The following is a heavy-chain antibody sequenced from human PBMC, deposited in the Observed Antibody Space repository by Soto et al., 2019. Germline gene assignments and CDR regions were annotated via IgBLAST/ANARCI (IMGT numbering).Heavy chain of an antibody. CDR1: GFTFDDYA. CDR3: AKDIPNDY. J-gene: IGHJ4*02. V-gene: IGHV3-9*01. CDR2: ISWNSGSI. Sequence: PGGSLRLSCAASGFTFDDYAMHWVRQAPGKGLEWVSGISWNSGSIGYADSVKGRFTISRDNAKNSLYLQMNSLRAEDTALYYCAKDIPNDYWGQGTLVTVSS.